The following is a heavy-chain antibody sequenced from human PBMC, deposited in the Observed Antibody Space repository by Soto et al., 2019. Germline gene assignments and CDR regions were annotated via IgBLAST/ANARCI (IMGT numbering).Heavy chain of an antibody. CDR3: SSHGYYYDGRGDSEDN. Sequence: EVQLVESGGGLVLPGGSLKLSCAASGFTFSGSAIHWVRQASGKGLEWIGRIRDKANSYATVYAASVRGRFTISRDDSKNTAYLEMNSLRTEDTAVYYCSSHGYYYDGRGDSEDNWGQGTLVTVSS. CDR1: GFTFSGSA. CDR2: IRDKANSYAT. D-gene: IGHD3-22*01. V-gene: IGHV3-73*02. J-gene: IGHJ4*02.